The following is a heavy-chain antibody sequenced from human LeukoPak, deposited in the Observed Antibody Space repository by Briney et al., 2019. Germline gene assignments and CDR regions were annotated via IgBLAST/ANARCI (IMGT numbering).Heavy chain of an antibody. J-gene: IGHJ4*02. CDR2: ISSDGSNK. CDR1: KFTFNNYA. CDR3: ARDSTWAADY. D-gene: IGHD5/OR15-5a*01. V-gene: IGHV3-30*09. Sequence: GGSLRLSCAASKFTFNNYAMHWVRQAPGKGLEWVSIISSDGSNKYYADSVKGRFAISRDNSNNTLYLQMNSLRAEDTAVYYCARDSTWAADYWGQGTLVSVSS.